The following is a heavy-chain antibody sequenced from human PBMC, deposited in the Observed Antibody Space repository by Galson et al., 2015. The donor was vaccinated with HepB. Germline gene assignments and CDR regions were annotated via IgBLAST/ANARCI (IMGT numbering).Heavy chain of an antibody. Sequence: SLRLSCAASGFTVSSNYMSWVRQAPGKGLEWVSVIYSGGSTYYADSVKGRFTISRDNSKNTLYLQMNSLRAEDTAVYYCARGVNADSLGCMDVWGQGTTVTVSS. V-gene: IGHV3-66*02. CDR3: ARGVNADSLGCMDV. D-gene: IGHD3-10*01. J-gene: IGHJ6*02. CDR1: GFTVSSNY. CDR2: IYSGGST.